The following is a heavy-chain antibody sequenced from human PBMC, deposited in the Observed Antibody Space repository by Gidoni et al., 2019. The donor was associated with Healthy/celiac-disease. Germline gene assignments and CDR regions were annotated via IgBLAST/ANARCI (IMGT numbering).Heavy chain of an antibody. CDR1: GFTFSSYS. CDR3: ARDGGEVVVVAATVPLDY. V-gene: IGHV3-48*02. Sequence: EVQLVASGGGLVQPGGSLRLSCAASGFTFSSYSMNWVRQAPGKGLEWVSDISSSSSTIYYADSVKGRFTISRDNAKNSLYLQMNSLRDEDTAVYYCARDGGEVVVVAATVPLDYWGQGTLVTVSS. CDR2: ISSSSSTI. J-gene: IGHJ4*02. D-gene: IGHD2-15*01.